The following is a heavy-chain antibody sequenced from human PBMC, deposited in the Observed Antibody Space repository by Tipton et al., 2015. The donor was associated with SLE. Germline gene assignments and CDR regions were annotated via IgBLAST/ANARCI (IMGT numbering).Heavy chain of an antibody. Sequence: LRLSCTVSGGSISSYYWSWIRQPPGKGLEWIGSIYYSGSTYYNPSLKSRVTISVDTSKNQFSLKLSSVTAADTAVYYCARSSGHSFDLWGRGTLVTVSS. CDR1: GGSISSYY. D-gene: IGHD3-22*01. V-gene: IGHV4-59*12. J-gene: IGHJ2*01. CDR3: ARSSGHSFDL. CDR2: IYYSGST.